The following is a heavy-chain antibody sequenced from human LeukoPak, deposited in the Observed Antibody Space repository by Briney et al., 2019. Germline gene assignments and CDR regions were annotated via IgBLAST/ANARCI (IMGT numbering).Heavy chain of an antibody. D-gene: IGHD5-24*01. CDR2: IYYSGST. V-gene: IGHV4-59*08. CDR3: ARGPRDGSLDY. J-gene: IGHJ4*02. Sequence: PSETLSLTCTVSGGSISSYYWSWIRQPPGKGLEWIGYIYYSGSTNYNPSLKSRVTISVDTSKNQFSLELSSVTAADTAVYYCARGPRDGSLDYWGQGTLVTVSS. CDR1: GGSISSYY.